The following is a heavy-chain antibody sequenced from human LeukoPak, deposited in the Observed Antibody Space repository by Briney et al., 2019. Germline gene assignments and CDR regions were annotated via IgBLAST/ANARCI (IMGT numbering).Heavy chain of an antibody. V-gene: IGHV3-74*01. CDR1: GFTFSGHW. CDR2: INGDGSST. Sequence: GGSLRLSCAASGFTFSGHWMHWVRQFPGKGLVWVSRINGDGSSTSYADSVKGRFTISRDNAKNTLFLQMNSLRVEDTAVYYCATGRSSTSLDHWGQGTLVIVSS. J-gene: IGHJ4*02. D-gene: IGHD6-13*01. CDR3: ATGRSSTSLDH.